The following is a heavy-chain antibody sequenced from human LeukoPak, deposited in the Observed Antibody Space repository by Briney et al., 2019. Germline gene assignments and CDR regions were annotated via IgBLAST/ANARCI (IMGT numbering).Heavy chain of an antibody. CDR3: ARRAVAVAFDI. J-gene: IGHJ3*02. D-gene: IGHD6-19*01. CDR1: GGSISSYY. V-gene: IGHV4-59*08. Sequence: SETLSLTCTVSGGSISSYYWSWIPQPPGKGLEWIGYIYYSGSTNYNPSLKSRVTISVDTSKNQFSLKLSSVTAADTAVYYCARRAVAVAFDIWGQGTMVTVSS. CDR2: IYYSGST.